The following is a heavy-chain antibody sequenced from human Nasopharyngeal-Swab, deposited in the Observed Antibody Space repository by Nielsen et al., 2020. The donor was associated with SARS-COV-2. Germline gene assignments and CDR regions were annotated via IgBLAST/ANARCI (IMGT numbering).Heavy chain of an antibody. CDR1: GYSFTSYW. CDR3: ARRAYCSGGSCYSPYYYYMDG. CDR2: IDPSDSYT. Sequence: KVSCKGSGYSFTSYWISWVRQMPGKGLEWMGRIDPSDSYTNYSPSFQGHVTISADKSISTAYLQWSSLKASDTAMYYCARRAYCSGGSCYSPYYYYMDGWGKGTTVTVSS. J-gene: IGHJ6*03. V-gene: IGHV5-10-1*01. D-gene: IGHD2-15*01.